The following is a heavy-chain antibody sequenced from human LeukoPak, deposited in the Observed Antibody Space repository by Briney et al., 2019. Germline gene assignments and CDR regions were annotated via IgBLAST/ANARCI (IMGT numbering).Heavy chain of an antibody. CDR1: GFTFKKYT. D-gene: IGHD6-6*01. Sequence: GGSLRLSCAASGFTFKKYTMNRVRQAPGKGLEWVSYINNSSDSKYYADSVKGRFTISRDNANNSLFLQMNSLRAEDTAVYYCARDRFVARPPKPTAFDIWGQGTMVTVSS. CDR3: ARDRFVARPPKPTAFDI. CDR2: INNSSDSK. J-gene: IGHJ3*02. V-gene: IGHV3-48*01.